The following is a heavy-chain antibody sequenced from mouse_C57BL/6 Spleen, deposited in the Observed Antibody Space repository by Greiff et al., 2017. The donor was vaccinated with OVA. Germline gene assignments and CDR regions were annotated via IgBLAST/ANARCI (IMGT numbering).Heavy chain of an antibody. J-gene: IGHJ2*01. V-gene: IGHV5-4*01. D-gene: IGHD4-1*01. CDR3: ARDELGQDY. Sequence: EVKLMESGGGLVKHGGSLKLSCAASGFTFSSYAMSWVRQTPEKRLEWVATISDGCSYTYYPDNVKGRFTISRDNAKNNLYLQMSHLKSEDTAMYYCARDELGQDYWGQGTTLTVSS. CDR1: GFTFSSYA. CDR2: ISDGCSYT.